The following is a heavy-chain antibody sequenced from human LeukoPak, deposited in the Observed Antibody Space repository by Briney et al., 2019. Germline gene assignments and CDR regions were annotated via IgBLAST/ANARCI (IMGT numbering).Heavy chain of an antibody. D-gene: IGHD3-22*01. Sequence: PGGSLRLSCAASGFTFSSYAMSWVRQAPGKGLEWVSAISGSGGSTYYADSVKGRFTISRDNSKNTLYLQMNSLRAEDTAVYYCAKEGRHYYDSSGNGVMNYWGQGTLVTVSS. CDR1: GFTFSSYA. CDR2: ISGSGGST. V-gene: IGHV3-23*01. CDR3: AKEGRHYYDSSGNGVMNY. J-gene: IGHJ4*02.